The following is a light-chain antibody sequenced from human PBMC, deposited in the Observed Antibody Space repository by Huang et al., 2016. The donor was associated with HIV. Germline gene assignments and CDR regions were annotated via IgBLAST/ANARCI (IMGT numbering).Light chain of an antibody. CDR1: HSLLHSDGNTY. V-gene: IGKV2-30*02. CDR3: MQGTHWPQT. Sequence: DVVLTQSPLSLPVTLGQPASISCTSSHSLLHSDGNTYLNWFLQRPGQSPRLLIYEVSNRDFGVPARFSGSGSGADFTLTISRVEADDIGVYYCMQGTHWPQTFGQGTKVEVK. J-gene: IGKJ1*01. CDR2: EVS.